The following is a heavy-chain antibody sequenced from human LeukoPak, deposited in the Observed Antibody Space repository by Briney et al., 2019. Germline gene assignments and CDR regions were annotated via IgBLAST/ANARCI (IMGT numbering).Heavy chain of an antibody. CDR2: ISYDGSNK. CDR3: AKVRLYGDYPEIDY. Sequence: GGSLRLSCAASGFTFNNYAMHWVRQAPGKGLEWVAVISYDGSNKYYADSVKGRFTISRDSSKNTLYLQMNSLRAEDTAVYYCAKVRLYGDYPEIDYWGQGTLVAVSS. V-gene: IGHV3-30-3*01. D-gene: IGHD4-17*01. CDR1: GFTFNNYA. J-gene: IGHJ4*02.